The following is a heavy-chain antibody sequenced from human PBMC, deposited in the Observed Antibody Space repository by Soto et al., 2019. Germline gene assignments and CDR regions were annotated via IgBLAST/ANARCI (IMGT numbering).Heavy chain of an antibody. CDR2: IYYSGGI. Sequence: QVQLQESGPGLVKPSQTLSLTCTVSGGSTSSGGYYWSWIRQHPGKGLEWIGYIYYSGGIYYNPSLKSRLTISVDTSENQFSLKLTSVTAADTAVYYCARCTEDLYYGMDVWGQGTTVTVSS. J-gene: IGHJ6*02. CDR3: ARCTEDLYYGMDV. CDR1: GGSTSSGGYY. V-gene: IGHV4-31*03. D-gene: IGHD2-8*02.